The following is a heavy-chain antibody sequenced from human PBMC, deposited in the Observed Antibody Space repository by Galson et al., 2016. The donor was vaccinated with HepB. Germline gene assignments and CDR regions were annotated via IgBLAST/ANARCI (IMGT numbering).Heavy chain of an antibody. V-gene: IGHV1-69*13. J-gene: IGHJ5*02. Sequence: SVKVSCKGFGGTSGSYAITWVRQAPGQGLEWMGLIIPIFGTTNYAQTFQGRVSITVDESSNTAYLELSSLKSDDTAVYYCARGFRYAGSCYLNAWGQGTLVTVSS. CDR2: IIPIFGTT. D-gene: IGHD3-10*01. CDR1: GGTSGSYA. CDR3: ARGFRYAGSCYLNA.